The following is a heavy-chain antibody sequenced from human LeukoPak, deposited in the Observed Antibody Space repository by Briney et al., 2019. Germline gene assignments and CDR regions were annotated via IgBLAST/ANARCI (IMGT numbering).Heavy chain of an antibody. J-gene: IGHJ4*02. CDR2: ITSNGGST. Sequence: SGGSLRLSCAASGITFSNYAMHWARQAPGKGLEYVSAITSNGGSTYYANSLKGRFTVSRDNSKNTLYLQVGSLRTEDMAVYYCARGACSTGLDYWGQGTLVTVSS. CDR1: GITFSNYA. CDR3: ARGACSTGLDY. V-gene: IGHV3-64*01. D-gene: IGHD2-21*02.